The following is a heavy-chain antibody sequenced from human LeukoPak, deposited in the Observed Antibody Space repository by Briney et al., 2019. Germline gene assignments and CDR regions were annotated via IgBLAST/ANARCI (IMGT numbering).Heavy chain of an antibody. CDR1: GGSFSGYY. Sequence: SETLSLTCAVYGGSFSGYYWSWIRQPPGKGLEWIGEINHSGSTNYNPSLKSRVTISVDTSKNQFSLKLSSVTAADTAVYYCARGGTMVRGAIPLGYYMDVWGKGTTVIVSS. CDR2: INHSGST. CDR3: ARGGTMVRGAIPLGYYMDV. D-gene: IGHD3-10*01. V-gene: IGHV4-34*01. J-gene: IGHJ6*03.